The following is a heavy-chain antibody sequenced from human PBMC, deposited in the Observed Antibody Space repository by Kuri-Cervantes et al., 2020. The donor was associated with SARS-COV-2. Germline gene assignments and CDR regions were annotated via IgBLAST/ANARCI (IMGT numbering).Heavy chain of an antibody. CDR2: INPDTGYT. CDR3: ARVFGHQQLGEDY. Sequence: ASVKVSCKASGYTFTDYYLHWVRQAPGQGLEWVGWINPDTGYTNYAQKFQGRVTMTRDTSISTAYMELSRLRSDDTAVYYCARVFGHQQLGEDYWGQGTLVTVSS. V-gene: IGHV1-2*02. J-gene: IGHJ4*02. CDR1: GYTFTDYY. D-gene: IGHD6-13*01.